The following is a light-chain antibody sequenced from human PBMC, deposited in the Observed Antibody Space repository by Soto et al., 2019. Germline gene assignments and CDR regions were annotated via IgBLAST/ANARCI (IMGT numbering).Light chain of an antibody. Sequence: EIVLTQSPGTLSLSPGERATLSCRASQSVWSSYLAWYQQKPGQAPSLLIYGASSRATGIPDRFSGIGSGTDFTLTISRLEPEDFAVYYCQQYGSSPLTFGGGTKVEIK. CDR3: QQYGSSPLT. J-gene: IGKJ4*01. CDR2: GAS. V-gene: IGKV3-20*01. CDR1: QSVWSSY.